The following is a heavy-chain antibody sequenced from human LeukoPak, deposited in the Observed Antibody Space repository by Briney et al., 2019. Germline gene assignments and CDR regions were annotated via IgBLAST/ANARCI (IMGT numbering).Heavy chain of an antibody. V-gene: IGHV3-23*01. J-gene: IGHJ5*02. D-gene: IGHD3-16*02. CDR2: ISPSGGIT. Sequence: GGTLRLSCAASGFTFSSHGMNWVRQAPGKGLEWVSGISPSGGITYYTDSVKGRFTISRDNSKNTQSLQMNSLRAEDTAVYYCARGDYVWGSYRFGPWGQGTLVTVSS. CDR1: GFTFSSHG. CDR3: ARGDYVWGSYRFGP.